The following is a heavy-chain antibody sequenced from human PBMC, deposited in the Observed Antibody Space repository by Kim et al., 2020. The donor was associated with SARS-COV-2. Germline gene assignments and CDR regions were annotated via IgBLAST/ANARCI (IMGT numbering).Heavy chain of an antibody. J-gene: IGHJ6*01. CDR2: ISYDGSNK. CDR3: ARDITMVRGVIMNYYYG. CDR1: GFTFSSYG. D-gene: IGHD3-10*01. Sequence: GGSLRLSCAASGFTFSSYGMHWVRQATGKGLEWVAVISYDGSNKYYADSVKGRFTISRDNSKNTLYLQMNSLRAEDTAVYYCARDITMVRGVIMNYYYG. V-gene: IGHV3-33*05.